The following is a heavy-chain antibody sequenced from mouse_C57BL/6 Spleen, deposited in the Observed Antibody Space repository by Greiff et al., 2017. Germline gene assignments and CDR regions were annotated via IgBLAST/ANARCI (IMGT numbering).Heavy chain of an antibody. CDR2: IDPSDSYT. D-gene: IGHD1-1*01. J-gene: IGHJ2*01. CDR1: GYTFTSYW. CDR3: ARRANYYGSSYFDY. Sequence: QVQLQQPGAELVMPGASVKLSCKASGYTFTSYWMHWVKQRPGQGLEWIGEIDPSDSYTNYNQKFKGKSTLTVDKSSSTAYMQLSSLTSEDSAGYYCARRANYYGSSYFDYWGQGTTLTVSS. V-gene: IGHV1-69*01.